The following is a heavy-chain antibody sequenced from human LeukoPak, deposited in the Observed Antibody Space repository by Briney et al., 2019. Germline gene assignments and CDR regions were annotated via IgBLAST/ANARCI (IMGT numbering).Heavy chain of an antibody. CDR3: ARDRFQGYSSGWYYYYYYMDV. Sequence: GASVKVSCKASGGTFSSYAISWVRQAPGQGLEWMGGIIPIFGTANYAQKFQGRVTITADESTSTAYMELSSLRSEDTAVYYCARDRFQGYSSGWYYYYYYMDVWGKGTTVTVSS. CDR2: IIPIFGTA. D-gene: IGHD6-19*01. J-gene: IGHJ6*03. CDR1: GGTFSSYA. V-gene: IGHV1-69*13.